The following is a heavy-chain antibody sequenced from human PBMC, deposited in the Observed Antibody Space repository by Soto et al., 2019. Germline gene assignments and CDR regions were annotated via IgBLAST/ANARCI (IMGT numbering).Heavy chain of an antibody. D-gene: IGHD2-15*01. V-gene: IGHV1-18*01. CDR3: ARDDESGGNAPYNWFDP. CDR2: ISAYNGNT. CDR1: GYTFTSYG. Sequence: ASVKVSCKASGYTFTSYGISWVRQAPGQGLEWMGWISAYNGNTNYAQKLQGRVPMTTDTSTSTAYMELRSLRSDDTAVYYCARDDESGGNAPYNWFDPWGQGTLVTVSS. J-gene: IGHJ5*02.